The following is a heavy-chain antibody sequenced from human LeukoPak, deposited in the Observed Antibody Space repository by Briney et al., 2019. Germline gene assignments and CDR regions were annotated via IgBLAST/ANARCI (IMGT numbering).Heavy chain of an antibody. D-gene: IGHD2-21*01. J-gene: IGHJ4*02. CDR3: ARERLDLMAIIDY. Sequence: GGSLRLSCAASGFTFSSYAMHWVRQPPGKGLEWVAVISYDGSNKYYADSVKGRFTISRDNSKNTLYLQMNSLRAEDTAVYYCARERLDLMAIIDYWGQGTLVAVSS. V-gene: IGHV3-30*04. CDR2: ISYDGSNK. CDR1: GFTFSSYA.